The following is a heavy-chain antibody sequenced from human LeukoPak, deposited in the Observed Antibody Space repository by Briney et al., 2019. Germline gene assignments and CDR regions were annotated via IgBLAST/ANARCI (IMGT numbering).Heavy chain of an antibody. D-gene: IGHD6-19*01. CDR1: GYTFTSYY. V-gene: IGHV1-46*04. CDR2: INPSSGST. J-gene: IGHJ2*01. Sequence: ASVKVSCKASGYTFTSYYMHWVRQAPGQGPEWMGIINPSSGSTSYAQKLKGRVTMTRDTSTSTVYMELSSLRSEDTAVYYCARGPPPRYSSGWYGWYFDLWGRGTLVTVSS. CDR3: ARGPPPRYSSGWYGWYFDL.